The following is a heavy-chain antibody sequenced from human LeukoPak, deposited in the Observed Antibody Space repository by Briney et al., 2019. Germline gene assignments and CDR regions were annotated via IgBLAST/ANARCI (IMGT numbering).Heavy chain of an antibody. CDR3: AKDLLEGYDILTGYIMGQDY. CDR2: ISYDGSNK. D-gene: IGHD3-9*01. CDR1: GLTFSSYG. J-gene: IGHJ4*02. V-gene: IGHV3-30*18. Sequence: GRSLRLSCAASGLTFSSYGMHWVRQAPGKGLEWVAVISYDGSNKYYADSVKGRFTISRDNSKNTLYLQMNSLRAEDTAVYYCAKDLLEGYDILTGYIMGQDYWGQGTLVTVSS.